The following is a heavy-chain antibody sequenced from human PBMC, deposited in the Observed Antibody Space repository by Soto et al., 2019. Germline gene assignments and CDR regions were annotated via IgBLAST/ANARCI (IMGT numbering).Heavy chain of an antibody. V-gene: IGHV4-4*02. Sequence: QVQLQESGPGLVNPSGTLSLTCSVSSGSVTSYNWWNWVRQAPGKGLEWIGEIFHTGSTNYSPSLRGRVTITMDMSRNQFSLRLTSLTAADTAVYFCARGGGYYLDYWGQGILATVSS. J-gene: IGHJ4*02. D-gene: IGHD3-16*01. CDR2: IFHTGST. CDR1: SGSVTSYNW. CDR3: ARGGGYYLDY.